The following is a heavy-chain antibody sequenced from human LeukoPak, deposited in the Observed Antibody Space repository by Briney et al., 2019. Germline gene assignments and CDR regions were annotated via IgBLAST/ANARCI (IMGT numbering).Heavy chain of an antibody. Sequence: ASVKVSCKGSGYTFTSYDINWVRQATGQGLEWMGWMSPNSGNTGYAQKFQGRVTMTRNTSISTANMELSSLRSEDTAVYYCARGVHMVRGVKDYWGQGTLVTVSS. J-gene: IGHJ4*02. D-gene: IGHD3-10*01. CDR2: MSPNSGNT. CDR1: GYTFTSYD. CDR3: ARGVHMVRGVKDY. V-gene: IGHV1-8*01.